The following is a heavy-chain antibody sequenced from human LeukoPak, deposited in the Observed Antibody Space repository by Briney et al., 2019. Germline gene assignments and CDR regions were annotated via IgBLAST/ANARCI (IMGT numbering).Heavy chain of an antibody. Sequence: SETLSLTCGVSGGSITTTNFWSWVRQPPGGGLEWIGEISLRGRTQYNPSLKSRVSISIDESKNHLYLGLASVTAADTAVYYCSRESGPYCPFGHWGQGTLVAVTS. V-gene: IGHV4-4*02. CDR1: GGSITTTNF. CDR2: ISLRGRT. CDR3: SRESGPYCPFGH. D-gene: IGHD1-26*01. J-gene: IGHJ5*02.